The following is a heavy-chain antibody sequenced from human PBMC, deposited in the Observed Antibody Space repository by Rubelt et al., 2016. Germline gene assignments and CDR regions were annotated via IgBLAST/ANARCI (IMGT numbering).Heavy chain of an antibody. CDR1: GFTFSSYA. CDR2: ISYDGSNK. Sequence: VQLVESGGGLVQPGRSLRLSCAASGFTFSSYAMHWVRQAPGKGLEWVAVISYDGSNKYYADSVKGRFSISRDNAKNSLYLQMNSLRAEDTAVYYCARDLAYSPAWDYYGMDVWGQGTTVTVSS. CDR3: ARDLAYSPAWDYYGMDV. D-gene: IGHD3-16*01. J-gene: IGHJ6*02. V-gene: IGHV3-30*04.